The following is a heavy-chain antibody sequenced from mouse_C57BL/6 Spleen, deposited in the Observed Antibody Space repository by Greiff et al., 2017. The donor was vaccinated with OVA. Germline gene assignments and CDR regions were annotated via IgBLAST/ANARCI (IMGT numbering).Heavy chain of an antibody. V-gene: IGHV1-59*01. D-gene: IGHD3-2*02. CDR1: GYTFTSYW. Sequence: QVQLQQPGAELVRPGTSVKLSCKASGYTFTSYWMHWVKQRPGQGLEWIGVIDPSDSYTNYNQKFKGKATLTVDTSSSTAYMQLSSLTSEDSAVYCCARKTAQALYAMDYWGQGTSVTVSS. CDR2: IDPSDSYT. J-gene: IGHJ4*01. CDR3: ARKTAQALYAMDY.